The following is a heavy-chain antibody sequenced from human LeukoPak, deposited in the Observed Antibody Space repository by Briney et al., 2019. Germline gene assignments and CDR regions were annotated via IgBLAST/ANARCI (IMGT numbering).Heavy chain of an antibody. CDR3: ARVGGAVAGDWYFDL. Sequence: PAETLSLTCSVSGGSISSSSYYWGWIRQPPGKGLEWSGNIYYSGSTYYNPSLKSRVTISVDTSRNQFSLKLSSLTAADTAVYYCARVGGAVAGDWYFDLWGRGTLVTVSS. J-gene: IGHJ2*01. D-gene: IGHD6-19*01. CDR2: IYYSGST. V-gene: IGHV4-39*07. CDR1: GGSISSSSYY.